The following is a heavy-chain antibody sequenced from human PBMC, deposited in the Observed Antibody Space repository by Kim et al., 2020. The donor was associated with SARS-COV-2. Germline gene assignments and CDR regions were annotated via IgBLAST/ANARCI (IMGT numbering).Heavy chain of an antibody. CDR3: ARDYGDYVYLGSLAGYYYYYGMDV. Sequence: SQTLSLTCAISGDSVSSNSAAWNWIRQSPSRGLEWLGRTYYRSKWYNDYAVSVKSRITINPDTSKNQFSLQLNSVTPEDTAVYYCARDYGDYVYLGSLAGYYYYYGMDVWGQGTTVTVSS. CDR1: GDSVSSNSAA. D-gene: IGHD4-17*01. V-gene: IGHV6-1*01. CDR2: TYYRSKWYN. J-gene: IGHJ6*02.